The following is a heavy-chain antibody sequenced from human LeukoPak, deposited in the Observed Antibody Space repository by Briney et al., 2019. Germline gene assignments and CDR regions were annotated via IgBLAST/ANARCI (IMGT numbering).Heavy chain of an antibody. D-gene: IGHD3-22*01. CDR3: ARGESYYDSSGPPYGI. CDR2: MNPNRGNT. V-gene: IGHV1-8*03. CDR1: GYTFTSYD. J-gene: IGHJ3*02. Sequence: GASVKVSCKASGYTFTSYDINWVRQATGQGLEWMGWMNPNRGNTGYAQKFQGRVIITRHTSISTAYMELSSLRSEDTAVYYCARGESYYDSSGPPYGIWGQGTMVTVSS.